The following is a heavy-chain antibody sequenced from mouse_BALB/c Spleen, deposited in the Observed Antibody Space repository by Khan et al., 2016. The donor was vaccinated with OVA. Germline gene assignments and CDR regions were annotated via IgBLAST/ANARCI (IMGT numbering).Heavy chain of an antibody. D-gene: IGHD1-1*01. CDR2: ISYSGGT. J-gene: IGHJ2*01. CDR3: ARGNCYGYYFDY. V-gene: IGHV3-2*02. CDR1: GYSITSGYA. Sequence: EVQLVESGPDLVKPSQSLSLTCTVTGYSITSGYAWNWIRQFPGNKLEWMGYISYSGGTSYNPSLKSRISITRDTSKNPFFLQLNSVTTEDSATYYCARGNCYGYYFDYWGQGTPLTVSA.